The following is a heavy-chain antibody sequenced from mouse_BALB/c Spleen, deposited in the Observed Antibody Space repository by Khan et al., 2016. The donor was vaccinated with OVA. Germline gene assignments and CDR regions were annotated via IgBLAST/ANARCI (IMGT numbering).Heavy chain of an antibody. J-gene: IGHJ3*01. V-gene: IGHV1-7*01. CDR2: INPSTGYS. CDR3: AHHGSSSAWFAY. Sequence: QVQLQQSGAELAKPGASVKMSCKASGYTFTSYWMHWVKQRPGQGLEWIGYINPSTGYSEYNQKFKDKATLTADKSSSTAYMQLSSLTSDDSAVYYCAHHGSSSAWFAYWGQGTLVTVSA. D-gene: IGHD1-1*01. CDR1: GYTFTSYW.